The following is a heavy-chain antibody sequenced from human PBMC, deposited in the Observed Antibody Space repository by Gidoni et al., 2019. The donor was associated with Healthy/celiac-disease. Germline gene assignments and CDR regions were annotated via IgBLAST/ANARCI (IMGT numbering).Heavy chain of an antibody. D-gene: IGHD2-2*01. CDR1: GHTFSSST. CDR2: IIPILGIA. Sequence: HVQLVQSGAEVKKPGSSLKVSCKASGHTFSSSTNSWVRQAPGQGLEWMGRIIPILGIANYAQKFQGRVTITADKSTSTAYMELSSLRSEDTAVYYCARESPVPATAQYNWFDPWGQGTLVTVSS. V-gene: IGHV1-69*08. CDR3: ARESPVPATAQYNWFDP. J-gene: IGHJ5*02.